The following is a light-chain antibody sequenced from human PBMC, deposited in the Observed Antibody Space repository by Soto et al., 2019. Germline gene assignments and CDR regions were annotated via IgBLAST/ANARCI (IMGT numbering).Light chain of an antibody. Sequence: DIQMTQSPSSLSAYIGDRVTITCRASQNIDSYLNWYQQKPGKAPNLLIYSMSTLQSGVPSRFSGSGSGTYFTLTISTLQPDDFATYFCQQSYSTPWTFGQGTKLEI. CDR1: QNIDSY. V-gene: IGKV1-39*01. CDR2: SMS. CDR3: QQSYSTPWT. J-gene: IGKJ2*01.